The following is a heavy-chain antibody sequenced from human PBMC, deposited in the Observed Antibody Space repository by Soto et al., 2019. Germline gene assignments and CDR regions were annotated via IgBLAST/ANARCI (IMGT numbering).Heavy chain of an antibody. D-gene: IGHD3-16*01. Sequence: TGGSLRLSCAASTFTFSDYYMSWIRQAPGKGLEWVSYISGGGTSIYYADSVKGPFSVSRDNAKTSLYLQMNSLRAEDTAVYYCAKLGSLGHPYYYGMDVWGPGTTVTVSS. CDR2: ISGGGTSI. CDR1: TFTFSDYY. CDR3: AKLGSLGHPYYYGMDV. V-gene: IGHV3-11*01. J-gene: IGHJ6*02.